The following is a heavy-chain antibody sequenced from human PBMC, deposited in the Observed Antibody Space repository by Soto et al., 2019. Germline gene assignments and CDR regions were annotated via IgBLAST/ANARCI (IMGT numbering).Heavy chain of an antibody. J-gene: IGHJ4*02. CDR2: IKGKGGNGAT. CDR1: GFTFIYAW. Sequence: EVQLVESGGGLVKPGGSTRLSCAASGFTFIYAWMTWVRQAPGKGLEWVARIKGKGGNGATDYAAPVKGRFTISRDDSRNTLYLQMTSLKTEDTAVYYCTAGDGRTDNDVWGQGTLVTVSP. V-gene: IGHV3-15*01. CDR3: TAGDGRTDNDV. D-gene: IGHD1-1*01.